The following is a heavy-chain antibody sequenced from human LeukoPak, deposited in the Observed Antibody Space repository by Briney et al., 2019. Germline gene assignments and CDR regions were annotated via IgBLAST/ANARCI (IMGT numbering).Heavy chain of an antibody. Sequence: GGSLRLSCAASGFIFTTYWMSWVRQAPGKGLEWVANINQDGSVKYYVDSVKGRFTVSRDNAKNSLYLQMNSLRAEDTAVYYCAREERLRWTAYWGQGTLVTVSS. CDR1: GFIFTTYW. D-gene: IGHD4-23*01. J-gene: IGHJ4*02. CDR3: AREERLRWTAY. V-gene: IGHV3-7*03. CDR2: INQDGSVK.